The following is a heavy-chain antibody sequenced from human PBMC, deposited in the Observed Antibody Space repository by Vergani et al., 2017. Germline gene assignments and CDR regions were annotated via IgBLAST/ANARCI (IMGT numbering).Heavy chain of an antibody. CDR1: GFTFSSYS. CDR3: ARDRGGLTNYYYYYGMDV. D-gene: IGHD3-16*01. V-gene: IGHV3-21*01. CDR2: ISSSSSYI. J-gene: IGHJ6*02. Sequence: EVQLVESGGGLVKPGGSLRLSCAASGFTFSSYSMNWVRQAPGKGLEWVSSISSSSSYIYYADSVKGRFTISRDNAKNSLYLQMNSLRAEDTAVYYCARDRGGLTNYYYYYGMDVWGQGTTVTVSS.